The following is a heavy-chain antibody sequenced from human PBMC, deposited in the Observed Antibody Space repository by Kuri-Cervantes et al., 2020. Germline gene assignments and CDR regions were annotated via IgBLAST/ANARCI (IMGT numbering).Heavy chain of an antibody. CDR1: GFTLSSYW. Sequence: GESLKISCAASGFTLSSYWMSWVRQAPGKGLEWVANIKQDGSEKYYVDSVKGRFTISRDNAKNSLYLQMNSLRAEDTAVYYCARDGDLTGYYWDYYGMDVWGQGTTVTVSS. CDR2: IKQDGSEK. V-gene: IGHV3-7*01. CDR3: ARDGDLTGYYWDYYGMDV. J-gene: IGHJ6*02. D-gene: IGHD3-9*01.